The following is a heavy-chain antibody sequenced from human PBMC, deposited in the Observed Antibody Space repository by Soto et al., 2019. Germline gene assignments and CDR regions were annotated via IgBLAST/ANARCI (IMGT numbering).Heavy chain of an antibody. Sequence: ASVKVSCKASGYTFTSYAMHWVRQAPGQRLEWMGWINAGNGNTKYSQKFQGRVTITRDTSASTAYRELSSLRSEDTAVYYCASGGHRFLECPIEFDYWGQGTLVTVSS. J-gene: IGHJ4*02. V-gene: IGHV1-3*01. CDR1: GYTFTSYA. D-gene: IGHD3-3*01. CDR2: INAGNGNT. CDR3: ASGGHRFLECPIEFDY.